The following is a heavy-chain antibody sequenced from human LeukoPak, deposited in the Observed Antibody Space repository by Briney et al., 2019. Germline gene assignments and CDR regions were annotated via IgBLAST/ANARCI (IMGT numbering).Heavy chain of an antibody. D-gene: IGHD5-18*01. CDR3: ARGLPRGYSYGQNWFDP. Sequence: PGGSLRLCCAASEFTFSSYSMNWVRQAAGKGLEWVSSISSSSSYIYYAASVKGRFTISRDNAKNSLLLRMNSLRAEDTAVYYCARGLPRGYSYGQNWFDPWGQGTLVTVSS. J-gene: IGHJ5*02. CDR2: ISSSSSYI. CDR1: EFTFSSYS. V-gene: IGHV3-21*01.